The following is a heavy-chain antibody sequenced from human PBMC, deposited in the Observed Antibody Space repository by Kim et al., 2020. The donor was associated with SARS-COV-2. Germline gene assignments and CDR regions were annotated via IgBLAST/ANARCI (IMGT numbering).Heavy chain of an antibody. D-gene: IGHD3-10*01. CDR2: IYYSGST. CDR1: GGSISSGGYY. J-gene: IGHJ6*02. CDR3: ARVFDGSGSYYNPSWYYYYGMDV. Sequence: SETLSLTCTVSGGSISSGGYYWSWIRQHPVKGLEWIGYIYYSGSTYYNPSLKSRVTISVDTSKNQFSLKLSSVTAADTAVYYCARVFDGSGSYYNPSWYYYYGMDVWGQGTTVTVSS. V-gene: IGHV4-31*03.